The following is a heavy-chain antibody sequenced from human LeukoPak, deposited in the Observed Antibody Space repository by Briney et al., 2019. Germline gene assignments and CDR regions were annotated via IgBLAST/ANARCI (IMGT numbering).Heavy chain of an antibody. J-gene: IGHJ4*02. Sequence: ASEKVSCKASGYTSTSYGISWVRQAPGQGLGWMGWISAYNGNTNHAQKLQGRVTMTTDTSTSTAYMELRSLRSDDTAVYYCARDSGSGSYYIDYWGQGTLVTVSS. V-gene: IGHV1-18*01. CDR2: ISAYNGNT. CDR1: GYTSTSYG. CDR3: ARDSGSGSYYIDY. D-gene: IGHD3-10*01.